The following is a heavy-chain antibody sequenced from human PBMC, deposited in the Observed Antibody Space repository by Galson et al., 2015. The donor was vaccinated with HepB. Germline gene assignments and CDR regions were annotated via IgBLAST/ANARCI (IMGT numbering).Heavy chain of an antibody. CDR2: IKQDGSEK. V-gene: IGHV3-7*03. J-gene: IGHJ4*02. CDR1: GFTFSSYW. Sequence: SLRLSCAASGFTFSSYWMSWVRQAPGKGPEWVANIKQDGSEKYYVDSVKGRFTISRDNAKNSLYLQMNSLRAEDTAVYYCARDIVGATLFDYWGQGTLVTVSS. D-gene: IGHD1-26*01. CDR3: ARDIVGATLFDY.